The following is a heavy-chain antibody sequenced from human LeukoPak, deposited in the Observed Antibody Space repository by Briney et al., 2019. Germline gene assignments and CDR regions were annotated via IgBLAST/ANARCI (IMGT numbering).Heavy chain of an antibody. V-gene: IGHV3-23*01. CDR3: VKELDSSGYFDF. CDR2: ISGSGGST. CDR1: GFTFSSYS. Sequence: HPGGSLRLSCAASGFTFSSYSMNWVRLAPGKGLEWVSAISGSGGSTYYADSVKGRFTISRDNSKNTLYLQMNSLRAEDTAVYYCVKELDSSGYFDFWGQGTLVTVSS. D-gene: IGHD3-22*01. J-gene: IGHJ4*02.